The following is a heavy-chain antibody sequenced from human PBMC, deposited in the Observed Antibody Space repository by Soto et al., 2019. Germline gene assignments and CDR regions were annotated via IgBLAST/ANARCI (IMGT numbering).Heavy chain of an antibody. CDR3: AKVFSPERGNYFDY. CDR1: GFTFSDYA. V-gene: IGHV3-23*01. Sequence: PGGSLRLSCVASGFTFSDYAMTWVRQAPGKGLEWVSVISATGATTYYADSVRGRFTISRDNDKNTVFLEMNSLRAEDTAVYYCAKVFSPERGNYFDYWGQGTLVTVSS. J-gene: IGHJ4*02. CDR2: ISATGATT. D-gene: IGHD1-1*01.